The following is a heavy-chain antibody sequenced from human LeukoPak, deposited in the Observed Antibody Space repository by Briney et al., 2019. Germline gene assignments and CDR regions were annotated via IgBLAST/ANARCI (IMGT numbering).Heavy chain of an antibody. V-gene: IGHV4-39*01. CDR1: GGSISTSSFY. CDR3: ARVLGSGSYYYYYMDV. Sequence: PSETLSLTCTVSGGSISTSSFYWGLIRQPPGKGLEWIGSISYSGRTYYNLSLKSRVTISGDTSKNQVSLKLTSVTAADTAVYYCARVLGSGSYYYYYMDVWGKGATVTVSS. J-gene: IGHJ6*03. CDR2: ISYSGRT. D-gene: IGHD3-10*01.